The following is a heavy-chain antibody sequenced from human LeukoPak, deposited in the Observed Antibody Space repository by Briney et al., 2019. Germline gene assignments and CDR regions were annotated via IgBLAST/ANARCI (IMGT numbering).Heavy chain of an antibody. CDR2: INQDAGTT. D-gene: IGHD5-24*01. CDR3: AKGFVEMATIFFFDY. Sequence: GGSLRLSCVASGFSFTSYWMSWVRQAPGKGLEFVANINQDAGTTNYVDSVKGRFTISRDNAENSLYLQMSSLRAEDTAVYYCAKGFVEMATIFFFDYWGQGTLVTVSS. CDR1: GFSFTSYW. J-gene: IGHJ4*02. V-gene: IGHV3-7*03.